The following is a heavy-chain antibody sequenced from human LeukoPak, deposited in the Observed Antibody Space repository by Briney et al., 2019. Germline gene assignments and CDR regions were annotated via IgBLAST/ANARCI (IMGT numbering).Heavy chain of an antibody. J-gene: IGHJ4*02. CDR3: ARDLLVVASMGSDS. Sequence: ASVTVSCKASGYTFTRYYLHWVRQAPGQGLEWMGCINPASGGTNYAQNFQGRVTMTRDTSISTVYMELSGLRSDDTAVYYCARDLLVVASMGSDSWGQGTLVTVSS. D-gene: IGHD2-15*01. V-gene: IGHV1-2*02. CDR1: GYTFTRYY. CDR2: INPASGGT.